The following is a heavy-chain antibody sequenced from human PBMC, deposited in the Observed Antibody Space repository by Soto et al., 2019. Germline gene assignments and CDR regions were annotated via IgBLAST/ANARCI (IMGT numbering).Heavy chain of an antibody. V-gene: IGHV4-39*01. CDR3: ARLDGYDPFFGY. Sequence: SETLSLTCNVSGDSISSSNFYWGWVRQPPGKGLEWIGNIYISGSTNYNPSLMSRVAISVDTSKNQFSLKLSSVTAADPAVYYWARLDGYDPFFGYWGQGALVTVSS. J-gene: IGHJ4*02. CDR1: GDSISSSNFY. D-gene: IGHD5-12*01. CDR2: IYISGST.